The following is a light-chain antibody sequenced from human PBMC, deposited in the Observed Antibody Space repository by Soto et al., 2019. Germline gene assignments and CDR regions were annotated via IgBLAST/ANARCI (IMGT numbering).Light chain of an antibody. CDR3: QQYGSSVFT. J-gene: IGKJ2*01. Sequence: ETVLTQSPGTLSLSPGETATLSCRASQTVTTNYLAWCQQKPDQAPRLLIYGASSRATGIPDRFSGSGSGTDFTLTISRLEPEDFAVYYCQQYGSSVFTFGQGTKLEIK. V-gene: IGKV3-20*01. CDR2: GAS. CDR1: QTVTTNY.